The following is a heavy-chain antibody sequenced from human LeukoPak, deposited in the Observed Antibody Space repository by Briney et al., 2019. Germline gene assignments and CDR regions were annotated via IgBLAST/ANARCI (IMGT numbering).Heavy chain of an antibody. CDR2: ISHRGST. CDR3: ARAYSSSWYWNWFDP. V-gene: IGHV4-38-2*02. Sequence: PSETLSLTCTVSGYSISNGYYWGWIRQPPGKGLEWVGSISHRGSTYYNPSLRSRITISLDRSKQKFSLKMSSVTAADTAVYYCARAYSSSWYWNWFDPWGQGTLVTVSS. J-gene: IGHJ5*02. CDR1: GYSISNGYY. D-gene: IGHD6-13*01.